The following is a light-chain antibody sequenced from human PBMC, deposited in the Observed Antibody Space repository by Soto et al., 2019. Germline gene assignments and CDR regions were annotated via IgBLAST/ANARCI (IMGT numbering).Light chain of an antibody. CDR1: SSDVGGYNY. Sequence: QSALTQPPSASGSPGQSVTISCTGTSSDVGGYNYVSWYQQLPGKAPKLMIYEVSKRPSGVPDRFSGSKSGNTASLTVSGLQAEDEADYYCSSYAGSNNLVVFGGGTQLTVL. CDR3: SSYAGSNNLVV. CDR2: EVS. J-gene: IGLJ2*01. V-gene: IGLV2-8*01.